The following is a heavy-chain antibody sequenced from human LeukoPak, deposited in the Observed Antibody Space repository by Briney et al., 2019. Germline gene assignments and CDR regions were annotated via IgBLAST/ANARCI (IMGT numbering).Heavy chain of an antibody. V-gene: IGHV3-7*01. Sequence: GGSLRLSCAASGFTSGNHWMSWVRQAPGKGLEWVANINQDGSEKYYVDSVKGRFTISRDNAKNSLYLQMNSLRAEDTAVYYCGRDYGAGSCDYWGQGTLVTVSS. CDR2: INQDGSEK. D-gene: IGHD3-10*01. CDR3: GRDYGAGSCDY. CDR1: GFTSGNHW. J-gene: IGHJ4*02.